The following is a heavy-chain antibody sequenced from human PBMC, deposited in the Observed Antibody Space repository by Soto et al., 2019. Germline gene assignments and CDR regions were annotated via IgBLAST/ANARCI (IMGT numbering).Heavy chain of an antibody. Sequence: GASVKVSCKVSGGTFSSYAISWVRQAPGQGLEWMGGIIPIFGTANYAQKFQGRVTITADESTSTAYMELSILRSEDTAVYYCARDLSFPPGVSYYYYAMDVWGQGTTVTVSS. CDR3: ARDLSFPPGVSYYYYAMDV. CDR2: IIPIFGTA. V-gene: IGHV1-69*13. CDR1: GGTFSSYA. D-gene: IGHD3-10*01. J-gene: IGHJ6*02.